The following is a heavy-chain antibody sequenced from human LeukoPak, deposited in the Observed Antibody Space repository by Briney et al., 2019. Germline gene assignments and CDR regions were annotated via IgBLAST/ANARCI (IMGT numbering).Heavy chain of an antibody. J-gene: IGHJ5*02. V-gene: IGHV3-23*01. CDR3: ARGYSSLDP. CDR1: GFTVSSNY. D-gene: IGHD6-19*01. Sequence: GGSLRLSCAASGFTVSSNYMSWVRQAPGKGLEWVSGISSTGGSTYYTDSVKGRFSISRDNSKNTLSLQMNSLTAEDTAVYYCARGYSSLDPWGQGTLVTVSS. CDR2: ISSTGGST.